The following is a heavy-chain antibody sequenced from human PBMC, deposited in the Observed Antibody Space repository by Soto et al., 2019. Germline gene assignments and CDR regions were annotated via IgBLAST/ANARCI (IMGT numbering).Heavy chain of an antibody. D-gene: IGHD3-16*01. CDR3: AREGANSKASDLDY. J-gene: IGHJ4*02. CDR1: GYTFTDYY. Sequence: QVQLVQSGAEVKKPGASVKVSCKASGYTFTDYYIHWVRQAPGQRLEWIGWINTYSGGTDYAQKFHGRVTMPRDTSITTAFMELTRLRSDDTAVYYCAREGANSKASDLDYWGQGTLVTVSS. CDR2: INTYSGGT. V-gene: IGHV1-2*02.